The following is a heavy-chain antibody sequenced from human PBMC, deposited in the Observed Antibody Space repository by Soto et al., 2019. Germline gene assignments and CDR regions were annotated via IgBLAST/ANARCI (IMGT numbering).Heavy chain of an antibody. CDR2: VNHRGST. D-gene: IGHD5-12*01. Sequence: QVQLQQWGAGLLKPSETLSLTCAVYGGSFSGYYWSWIRQPPGKGLEWIGEVNHRGSTNYNPSLKSRVTLSVDTSKNQFSLKLTSVTAADTAVYFCARGGNRGYVDWGQGTLVTVSS. CDR3: ARGGNRGYVD. V-gene: IGHV4-34*01. CDR1: GGSFSGYY. J-gene: IGHJ4*02.